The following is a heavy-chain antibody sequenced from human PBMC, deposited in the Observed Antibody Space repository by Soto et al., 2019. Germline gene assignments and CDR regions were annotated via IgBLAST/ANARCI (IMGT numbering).Heavy chain of an antibody. CDR3: AHRPYYGDYGGTFTY. D-gene: IGHD4-17*01. J-gene: IGHJ4*02. CDR1: GFSLSTSGVG. Sequence: SGPTLVNPTQTLTLTCTFSGFSLSTSGVGLGWIRQPPGKALEWLAAIFWDDDKRYSPSLKSRLTITKGTSRNQVVLTMTDMDPVDTAIYYCAHRPYYGDYGGTFTYWGQGALVTVSS. V-gene: IGHV2-5*02. CDR2: IFWDDDK.